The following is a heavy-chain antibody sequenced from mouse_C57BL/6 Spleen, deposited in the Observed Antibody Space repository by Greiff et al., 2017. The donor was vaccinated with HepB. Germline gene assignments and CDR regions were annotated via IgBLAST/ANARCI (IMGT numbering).Heavy chain of an antibody. D-gene: IGHD2-4*01. J-gene: IGHJ3*01. V-gene: IGHV2-2*01. CDR3: ARRKDDYDGGAWFAY. CDR1: GFSLTSYG. Sequence: QVQLKQSGPGLVQPSQSLSITCTVSGFSLTSYGVHWVRQSPGKGLEWLGVIWSGGSTDYNAAFISSLSISKDNSKSQVFFKMNSLQADDTAIYYCARRKDDYDGGAWFAYWGQGTLVTVSA. CDR2: IWSGGST.